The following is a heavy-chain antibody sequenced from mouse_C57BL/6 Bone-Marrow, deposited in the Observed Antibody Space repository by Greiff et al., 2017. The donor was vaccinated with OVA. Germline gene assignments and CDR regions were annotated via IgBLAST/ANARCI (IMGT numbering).Heavy chain of an antibody. CDR1: GYTFTSYW. CDR2: IDPSDSYT. J-gene: IGHJ3*01. CDR3: ARRGIYYGYAWFAY. D-gene: IGHD2-2*01. Sequence: QVQLQQPGAELVMPGASVKLSCKASGYTFTSYWMHWVKQRPGQGLEWIGEIDPSDSYTNYNQQFKGKSTLTVDKSSSTAYMQLSSLTSEDSAVYYCARRGIYYGYAWFAYWGQGTLVTVSA. V-gene: IGHV1-69*01.